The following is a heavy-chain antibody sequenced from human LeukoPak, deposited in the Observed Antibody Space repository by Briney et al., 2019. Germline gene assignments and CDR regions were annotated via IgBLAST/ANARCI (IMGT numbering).Heavy chain of an antibody. CDR2: INAGNGNT. V-gene: IGHV1-3*01. D-gene: IGHD1-7*01. Sequence: ASVKVPCKASGYTFTSYAMHWVRQAPGQRLEWMGWINAGNGNTRYSQKLQGRVTITRDTSANTVYMELSSLRSGDTAVYYCARDDWNYKFTIHSYYYGMDVWGQGTTVTVSS. CDR3: ARDDWNYKFTIHSYYYGMDV. J-gene: IGHJ6*02. CDR1: GYTFTSYA.